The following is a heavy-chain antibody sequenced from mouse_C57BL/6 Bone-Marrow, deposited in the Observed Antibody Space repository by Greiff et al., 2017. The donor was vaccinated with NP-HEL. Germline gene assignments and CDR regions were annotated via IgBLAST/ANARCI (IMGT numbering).Heavy chain of an antibody. Sequence: KESCKASGYTFTSYWMHWVKQRPGQGLEWIGEIDPSDSYTNYNQKFKGKSTLTVDKSSSTAYMQLSSLTSEDSAVYYCAVNYAMDYWGQGTSVTVSS. CDR2: IDPSDSYT. V-gene: IGHV1-69*01. J-gene: IGHJ4*01. CDR1: GYTFTSYW. CDR3: AVNYAMDY.